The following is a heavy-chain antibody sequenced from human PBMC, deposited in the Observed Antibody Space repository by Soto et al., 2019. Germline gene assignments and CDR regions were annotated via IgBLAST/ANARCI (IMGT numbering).Heavy chain of an antibody. D-gene: IGHD3-22*01. V-gene: IGHV3-48*03. CDR3: ARDRGGDSSPWREREDIDQ. Sequence: PGGALRLSCEASGFMFSSYEMNWVRQSPGKGLEWVSYISSSGDIIYYADSVKGRFTISRDDAKNSMYLQMNSLRAEDTAIYYCARDRGGDSSPWREREDIDQWGMGTRVTVSS. CDR1: GFMFSSYE. CDR2: ISSSGDII. J-gene: IGHJ4*02.